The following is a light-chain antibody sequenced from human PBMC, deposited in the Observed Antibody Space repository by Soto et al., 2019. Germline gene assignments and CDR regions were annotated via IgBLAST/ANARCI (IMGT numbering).Light chain of an antibody. CDR3: SSYSNSTTRV. J-gene: IGLJ2*01. Sequence: HSALTQPASVSGSPGQSITISCTGTSSDVGGYNYVSWYQQHPGKAPKLMIYDVSYRPSGVSNRFSGSKSGDTASLTISGLQAEDEADYYCSSYSNSTTRVFGGGTKLTVL. CDR1: SSDVGGYNY. V-gene: IGLV2-14*03. CDR2: DVS.